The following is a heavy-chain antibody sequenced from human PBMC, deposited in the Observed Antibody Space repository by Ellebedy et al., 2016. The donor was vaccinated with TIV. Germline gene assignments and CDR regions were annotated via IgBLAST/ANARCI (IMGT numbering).Heavy chain of an antibody. CDR1: GGSISSYY. V-gene: IGHV4-59*08. CDR3: ARGVEGKLLWFGEGYYFDY. Sequence: SETLSLTXTVSGGSISSYYWSWIRQPPGKGLEWIGYIYYSGSTNYNPSLKSRVTISVDTSKNQFSLKLSSVTAADTAVYYCARGVEGKLLWFGEGYYFDYWGQGTLVTVSS. J-gene: IGHJ4*02. CDR2: IYYSGST. D-gene: IGHD3-10*01.